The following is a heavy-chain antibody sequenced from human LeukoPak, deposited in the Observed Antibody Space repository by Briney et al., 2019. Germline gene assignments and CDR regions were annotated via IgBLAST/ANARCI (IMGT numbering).Heavy chain of an antibody. J-gene: IGHJ4*02. CDR3: ARDLSYDSSGTYFDY. CDR1: GYTFTGYG. V-gene: IGHV1-18*01. Sequence: ASVKVSCKASGYTFTGYGISWVRQAPGQGLEWMGWISAYNGNTNYAHKLQGRVTMTTDTSTSTAYMELRSLRSDDTAVYYCARDLSYDSSGTYFDYWGQGTLVTVSS. CDR2: ISAYNGNT. D-gene: IGHD3-22*01.